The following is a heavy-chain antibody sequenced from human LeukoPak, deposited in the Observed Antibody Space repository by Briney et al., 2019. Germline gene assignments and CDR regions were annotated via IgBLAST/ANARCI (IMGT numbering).Heavy chain of an antibody. V-gene: IGHV1-2*02. Sequence: ASVKVSCKASGYTFTGYYMHWVRQSPGQGLEWMGWINPNSGGTNYAQKFQGRVTMTRDTSISTAYMELSRLRSDDTAVYYCARDYRVVPAAMPPAYYMDVWGKGTTVTVSS. J-gene: IGHJ6*03. CDR1: GYTFTGYY. CDR3: ARDYRVVPAAMPPAYYMDV. CDR2: INPNSGGT. D-gene: IGHD2-2*01.